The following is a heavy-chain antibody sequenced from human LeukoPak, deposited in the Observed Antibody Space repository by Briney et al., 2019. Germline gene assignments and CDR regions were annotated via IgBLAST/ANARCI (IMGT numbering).Heavy chain of an antibody. CDR3: ARVLTGSWDWFDP. CDR1: GFIFTNYA. J-gene: IGHJ5*02. CDR2: ISGSDGST. V-gene: IGHV3-23*01. D-gene: IGHD2-8*02. Sequence: GGSLRLSCAASGFIFTNYAMSWVRQAPGGGLEWVSVISGSDGSTNYADSVKGRFTISRDNAKNTLYLQMSSLRAEDTAVYYCARVLTGSWDWFDPWGQGTLVTVSS.